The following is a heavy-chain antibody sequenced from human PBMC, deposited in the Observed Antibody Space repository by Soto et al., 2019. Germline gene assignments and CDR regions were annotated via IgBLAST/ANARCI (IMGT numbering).Heavy chain of an antibody. V-gene: IGHV4-31*03. CDR2: IYYSGST. D-gene: IGHD3-10*01. CDR3: ARYGSGTYYLTTFDY. Sequence: QVQLQESGPGLVKPSQTLSLTCTVSGGSISSAGYNWSWIRQHPGKGLEWIGYIYYSGSTYYNPSLKSRVTISVDTSKNQFSLKLSSVTAADTAVYYCARYGSGTYYLTTFDYWGQGTLVTVSS. CDR1: GGSISSAGYN. J-gene: IGHJ4*02.